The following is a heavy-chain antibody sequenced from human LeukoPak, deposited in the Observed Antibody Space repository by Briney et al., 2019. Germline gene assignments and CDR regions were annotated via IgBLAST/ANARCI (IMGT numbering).Heavy chain of an antibody. J-gene: IGHJ3*02. CDR1: GYTLTELS. V-gene: IGHV1-24*01. CDR2: FDPEDGET. D-gene: IGHD3-22*01. CDR3: AGYYYDSSTPADAFDI. Sequence: ASVKVSCKVSGYTLTELSMHWVRQAPGKGLEWMGGFDPEDGETIYAQKFQGRVTMTEDTSTDTAYMELSSLRSEDTAVYYCAGYYYDSSTPADAFDIWGQGTMVTVSS.